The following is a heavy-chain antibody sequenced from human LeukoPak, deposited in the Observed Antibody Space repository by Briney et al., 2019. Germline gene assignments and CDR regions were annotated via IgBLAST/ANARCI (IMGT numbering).Heavy chain of an antibody. J-gene: IGHJ4*02. V-gene: IGHV1-2*02. CDR1: GYTFTNYY. D-gene: IGHD6-19*01. CDR2: IIPNSGGT. CDR3: ARDILSSGWYAY. Sequence: ASVKVSCKASGYTFTNYYIHWVRQAPGQGLEWMGWIIPNSGGTNYAQKFQGRVTMTRDTSISTAYMELSRLRSDDTAVYYCARDILSSGWYAYWGQGTLVTVSS.